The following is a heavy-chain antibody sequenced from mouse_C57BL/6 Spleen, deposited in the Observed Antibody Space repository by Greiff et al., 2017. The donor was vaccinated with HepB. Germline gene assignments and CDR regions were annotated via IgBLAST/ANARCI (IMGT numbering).Heavy chain of an antibody. J-gene: IGHJ1*03. V-gene: IGHV1-55*01. CDR1: GYTFTSYW. CDR3: ARYYYDGSSSWYFDV. D-gene: IGHD1-1*01. CDR2: IYPGSGST. Sequence: QVQLKQPGAELVKPGASVKMSCKASGYTFTSYWITWVKQRPGQGLEWIGYIYPGSGSTNYNEKFKSKATLTVDTSSSTAYMQLSSLTSEDSAVYYCARYYYDGSSSWYFDVWGTGTTVTVSS.